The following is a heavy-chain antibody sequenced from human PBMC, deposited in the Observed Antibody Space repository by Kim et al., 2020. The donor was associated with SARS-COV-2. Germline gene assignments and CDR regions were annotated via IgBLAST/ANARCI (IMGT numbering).Heavy chain of an antibody. CDR2: ST. J-gene: IGHJ4*02. Sequence: STNYNPYLKSRVTISVNTSKNQFSLKLSSVTAADTAVYYCARVGIAARNWGQGTLVTVSS. V-gene: IGHV4-34*01. D-gene: IGHD6-6*01. CDR3: ARVGIAARN.